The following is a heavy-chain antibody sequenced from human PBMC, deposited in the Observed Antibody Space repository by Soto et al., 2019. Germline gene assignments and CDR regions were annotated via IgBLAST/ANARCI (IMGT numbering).Heavy chain of an antibody. J-gene: IGHJ6*02. CDR1: GFTFSDYG. CDR2: IWFDGSNE. V-gene: IGHV3-33*01. Sequence: QVQLVESGGGVVQPGWSLRLSCAASGFTFSDYGMHWVRQAPGEGLQWVAVIWFDGSNEHYADSVKGRFTISRDNSKNTLDLQMYSRRAGDTAVYYCARGSLYCSSASCSYGMDVWGQGTTVTVS. D-gene: IGHD2-15*01. CDR3: ARGSLYCSSASCSYGMDV.